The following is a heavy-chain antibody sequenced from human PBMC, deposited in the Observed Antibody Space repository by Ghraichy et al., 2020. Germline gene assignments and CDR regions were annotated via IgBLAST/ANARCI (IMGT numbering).Heavy chain of an antibody. D-gene: IGHD1-1*01. J-gene: IGHJ3*02. CDR3: VRDREGGTGRHKALDI. Sequence: GESLNISCSASGFTFSNYAMHWVRQAPGKGLEYVSAISSNGDNTFYADSVKGRFTISRDKSKNTLFLQMSSLRAEDTAIYYCVRDREGGTGRHKALDIWGRGTMVTVSS. CDR1: GFTFSNYA. V-gene: IGHV3-64D*06. CDR2: ISSNGDNT.